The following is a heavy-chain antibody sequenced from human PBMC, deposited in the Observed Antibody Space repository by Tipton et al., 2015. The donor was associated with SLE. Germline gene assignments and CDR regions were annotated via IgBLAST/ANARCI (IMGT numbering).Heavy chain of an antibody. CDR1: GGSISSGDYY. Sequence: TLSLTCSVSGGSISSGDYYWTWIRQRPGEGLEWIGYIYYSGSTNYNPSLESRLTISVDTSKNQFSLKLTSLTAADTAVYYCTRGAGTYSSGWLHYYFYMDVWGKGTTVAVSS. J-gene: IGHJ6*03. V-gene: IGHV4-31*03. CDR2: IYYSGST. CDR3: TRGAGTYSSGWLHYYFYMDV. D-gene: IGHD6-13*01.